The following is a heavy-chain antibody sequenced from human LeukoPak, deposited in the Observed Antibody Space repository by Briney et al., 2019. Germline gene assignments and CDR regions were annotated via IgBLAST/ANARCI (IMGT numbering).Heavy chain of an antibody. J-gene: IGHJ1*01. D-gene: IGHD3-16*01. CDR2: ISPSGGIT. V-gene: IGHV3-23*01. Sequence: GGSLRLSCAASGFTFSSHGMNWVRQAPGKGLEWVSGISPSGGITYYTDPVKGRFTISKDNSKNTQSLQMTSLRAEDTAVYYCAKDDDWGRYKHWGQGTLVTVSS. CDR3: AKDDDWGRYKH. CDR1: GFTFSSHG.